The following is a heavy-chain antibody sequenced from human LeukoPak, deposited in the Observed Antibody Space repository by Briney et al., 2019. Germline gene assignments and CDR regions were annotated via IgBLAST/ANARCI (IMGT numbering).Heavy chain of an antibody. CDR3: AKDSGGTYFYYYYYMDV. Sequence: PGGSLRLSCAASGFSFSTYAMSWVRQAPGKGLEWVSAISAGGATIYYADSVKGRFTVSRDNSKNTLYLHMNSLRAEDTAIYYCAKDSGGTYFYYYYYMDVWGKGTMVTVSS. CDR1: GFSFSTYA. V-gene: IGHV3-23*01. J-gene: IGHJ6*03. CDR2: ISAGGATI. D-gene: IGHD1-26*01.